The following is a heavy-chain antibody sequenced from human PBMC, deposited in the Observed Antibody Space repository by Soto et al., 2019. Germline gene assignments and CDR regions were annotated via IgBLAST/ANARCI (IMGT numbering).Heavy chain of an antibody. CDR1: GVTFSNYG. Sequence: EVQLVESGGGLVQPGGSLRLSCAASGVTFSNYGMHWVRQAPGKGLMWVSRISSDGSTTNYADSVKGRFTISRDNAKNTLYLQMNSLRVEDTALYYCGRGVRGHYGKDVWGQGTTVTVSS. J-gene: IGHJ6*02. CDR3: GRGVRGHYGKDV. V-gene: IGHV3-74*01. D-gene: IGHD3-10*01. CDR2: ISSDGSTT.